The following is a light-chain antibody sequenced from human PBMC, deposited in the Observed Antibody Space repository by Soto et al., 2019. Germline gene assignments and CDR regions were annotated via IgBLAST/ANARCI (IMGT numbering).Light chain of an antibody. V-gene: IGKV1-27*01. Sequence: DIQMTQSPSSLSASVGDRVTITCRASQGISNYLAWYQQKPGKVPKLLIYAASTLQSGVPSRFSGSGSGTDFTHTTSSLQPEDVATYYCKKYNSAPFTSAPGTKVDIK. CDR2: AAS. J-gene: IGKJ3*01. CDR1: QGISNY. CDR3: KKYNSAPFT.